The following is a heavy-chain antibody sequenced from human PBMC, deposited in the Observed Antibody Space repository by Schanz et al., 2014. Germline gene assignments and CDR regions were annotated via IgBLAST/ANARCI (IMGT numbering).Heavy chain of an antibody. Sequence: EVQLVESGGDLVQPGGSLRLSCAASGFTFSNYGMSWVRQAPGKGLDWVSGISGSGGSTYYADSVKGRFTISRDNSKNTMYLQMNSLRAEDTAVYYCAKCIGWYGRCAFDIWGQGTMVTVSS. CDR3: AKCIGWYGRCAFDI. V-gene: IGHV3-23*04. CDR1: GFTFSNYG. J-gene: IGHJ3*02. D-gene: IGHD6-19*01. CDR2: ISGSGGST.